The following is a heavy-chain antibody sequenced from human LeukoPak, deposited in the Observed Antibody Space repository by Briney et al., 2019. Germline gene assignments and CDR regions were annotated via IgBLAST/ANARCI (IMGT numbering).Heavy chain of an antibody. D-gene: IGHD6-13*01. Sequence: SETLSLTCTVSGGSISGHFWSWIRQPPGKGLEWIGFVSYSGDTNYSPAFNGRVTISLDTSKSQFSLTLNSVTAADTAVYYCARHGGLLEAAGYWGRGTLVAVSS. V-gene: IGHV4-59*08. J-gene: IGHJ4*02. CDR1: GGSISGHF. CDR2: VSYSGDT. CDR3: ARHGGLLEAAGY.